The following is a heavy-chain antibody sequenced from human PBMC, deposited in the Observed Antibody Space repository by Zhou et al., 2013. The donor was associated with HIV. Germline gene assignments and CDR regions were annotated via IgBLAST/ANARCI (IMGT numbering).Heavy chain of an antibody. Sequence: QVQLVQSGAEVKKPGSSVKVSCKASGGTFSSYAISWVRQAPGQGLEWMGGIIPIFGTANYAQKFQGRVTITTDESTSTAYMELSSLRSEDTAVYYCAREDGDGDYVYDAFDIWGQGTMVTVSS. CDR3: AREDGDGDYVYDAFDI. CDR2: IIPIFGTA. V-gene: IGHV1-69*05. J-gene: IGHJ3*02. CDR1: GGTFSSYA. D-gene: IGHD4-17*01.